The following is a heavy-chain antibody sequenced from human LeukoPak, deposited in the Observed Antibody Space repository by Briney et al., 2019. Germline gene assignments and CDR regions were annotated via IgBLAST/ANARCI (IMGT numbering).Heavy chain of an antibody. Sequence: PGGSLRLSCAASGFTFSSYEMNWVRQAPGKGLEWVSAISGSGGSTYYADSVKGRFTISRDNSKNTLYLQMNSLRAEDTAVYYCAKDFGSGYYNYWGQGTLVTVSS. D-gene: IGHD3-22*01. V-gene: IGHV3-23*01. CDR3: AKDFGSGYYNY. J-gene: IGHJ4*02. CDR2: ISGSGGST. CDR1: GFTFSSYE.